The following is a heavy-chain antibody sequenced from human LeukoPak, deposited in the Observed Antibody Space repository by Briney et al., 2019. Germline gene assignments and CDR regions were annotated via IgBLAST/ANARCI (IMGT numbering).Heavy chain of an antibody. CDR3: AKAAAIFGVVIYNAFDI. J-gene: IGHJ3*02. CDR1: GFTFSSYG. D-gene: IGHD3-3*01. CDR2: IRYDGSNK. V-gene: IGHV3-30*02. Sequence: PGGSLRLSCAASGFTFSSYGMHWVRQAPGKGLEWVAFIRYDGSNKYYADSVKGRFTISRDNSKNTLYLQMNSLRAEDTAVYYCAKAAAIFGVVIYNAFDIWGQGTMVTVSS.